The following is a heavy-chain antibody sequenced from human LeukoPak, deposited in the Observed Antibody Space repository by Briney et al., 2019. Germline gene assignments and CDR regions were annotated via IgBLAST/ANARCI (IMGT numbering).Heavy chain of an antibody. Sequence: SQTLSLTCTVSGGSISSGSYYWSWIRQPAGKGLEWIGRIYTSGSTNYNPSLKSRVTISVDTSKNQFSLKLSSVTAADTAVYYCARLPRIWKNAFDIWGQGTMVTVSS. J-gene: IGHJ3*02. CDR1: GGSISSGSYY. D-gene: IGHD3-3*01. CDR3: ARLPRIWKNAFDI. CDR2: IYTSGST. V-gene: IGHV4-61*02.